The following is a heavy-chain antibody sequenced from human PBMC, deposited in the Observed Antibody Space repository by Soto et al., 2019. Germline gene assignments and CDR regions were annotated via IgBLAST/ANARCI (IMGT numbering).Heavy chain of an antibody. V-gene: IGHV1-46*01. Sequence: QVQLLQSGAEVKQPGASVKVSCKASGYTFTKYYIHWVRQAPGQGLEWMGVINPGDGTTTYAQSFEGRVKMTGDTSTCTGYLGLSSLRIDDTAVYFCARDVAREKDSWGQGTLVIVSS. CDR2: INPGDGTT. CDR3: ARDVAREKDS. D-gene: IGHD1-26*01. J-gene: IGHJ5*01. CDR1: GYTFTKYY.